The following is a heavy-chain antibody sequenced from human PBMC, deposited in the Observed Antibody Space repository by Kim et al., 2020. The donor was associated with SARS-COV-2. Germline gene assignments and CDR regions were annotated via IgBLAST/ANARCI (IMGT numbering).Heavy chain of an antibody. Sequence: GGSLRLSCAASGFTFSSYTMNWVRQAPGKGLEWVSSVNGAGSHTYYAVSVRGRFTISRDNSKNTLDLQMNSLRAEDTAVYYCAKGLHGYTYDKWGQGTLVPVSS. CDR3: AKGLHGYTYDK. J-gene: IGHJ4*02. CDR1: GFTFSSYT. CDR2: VNGAGSHT. D-gene: IGHD5-18*01. V-gene: IGHV3-23*01.